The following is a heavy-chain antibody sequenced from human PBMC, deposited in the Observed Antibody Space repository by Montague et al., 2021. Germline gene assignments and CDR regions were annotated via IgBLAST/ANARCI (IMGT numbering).Heavy chain of an antibody. CDR2: IYYSGST. CDR3: VVTPSLYYHGMDV. Sequence: SETLSLTCTVSGGSISSSSYYWGWIRQPPGKGLEWIGSIYYSGSTYYNPSLKSRLTISVDTSKNQFSLNLNPVTAADTAVYCGVVTPSLYYHGMDVWGQGTTVTVSS. D-gene: IGHD4-23*01. J-gene: IGHJ6*02. CDR1: GGSISSSSYY. V-gene: IGHV4-39*01.